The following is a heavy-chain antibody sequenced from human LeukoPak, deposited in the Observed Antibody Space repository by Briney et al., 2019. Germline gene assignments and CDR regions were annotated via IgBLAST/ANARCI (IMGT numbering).Heavy chain of an antibody. CDR1: GGSFSGYY. D-gene: IGHD1-1*01. J-gene: IGHJ4*02. CDR2: INHSGST. V-gene: IGHV4-34*01. CDR3: AREWKGSFDY. Sequence: SETLSLTCAVYGGSFSGYYWSWIRQPPGKGLEWIGEINHSGSTNYNPSLKSRVTISVDTSKNQFSLKLSSVTAADTAVYYCAREWKGSFDYWGQGTLVTVSP.